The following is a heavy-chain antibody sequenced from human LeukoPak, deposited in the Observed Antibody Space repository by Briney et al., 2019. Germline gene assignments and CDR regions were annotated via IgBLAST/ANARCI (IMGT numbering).Heavy chain of an antibody. D-gene: IGHD3-16*02. CDR3: ARERLGELSDAFDI. CDR1: DGSISSYY. CDR2: IYYSGST. J-gene: IGHJ3*02. V-gene: IGHV4-59*01. Sequence: SETLSLTCTVSDGSISSYYWSWIRQPPGKGLEWIGYIYYSGSTNYNPSLKSRVTISVDTSKNQFSLKLSSVTAADTAVYYCARERLGELSDAFDIWGQGTMVTVSS.